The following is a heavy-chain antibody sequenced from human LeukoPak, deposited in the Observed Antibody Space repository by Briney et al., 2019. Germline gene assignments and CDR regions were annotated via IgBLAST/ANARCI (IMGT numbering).Heavy chain of an antibody. V-gene: IGHV3-48*01. CDR3: ARGSTYYDSSGQVPFDY. CDR1: GFTFSSYA. D-gene: IGHD3-22*01. Sequence: GGSLRLSCAAFGFTFSSYAMHWVRQAPGKGLEWVSYISSSSSTIYYADSVKGRFTISRDNAKNSLYLQMNSLRAEDTAVYYCARGSTYYDSSGQVPFDYWGQGTLVTVSS. CDR2: ISSSSSTI. J-gene: IGHJ4*02.